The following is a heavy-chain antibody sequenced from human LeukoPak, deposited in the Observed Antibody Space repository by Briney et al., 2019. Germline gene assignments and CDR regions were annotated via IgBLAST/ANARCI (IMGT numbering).Heavy chain of an antibody. J-gene: IGHJ4*02. CDR2: ISYDGSNK. CDR1: GFTFSSYG. CDR3: ARLDWLLYYFDY. V-gene: IGHV3-30*03. D-gene: IGHD3-9*01. Sequence: GGSLRLSCAASGFTFSSYGMHWVRQAPGKGLEWVAVISYDGSNKYYADSVKGRFTISRDNSKNTLYLQMNSLRAEDTAVYYCARLDWLLYYFDYWGQGTLVTVSS.